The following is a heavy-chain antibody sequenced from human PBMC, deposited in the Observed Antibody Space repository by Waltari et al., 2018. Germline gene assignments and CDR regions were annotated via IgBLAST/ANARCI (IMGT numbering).Heavy chain of an antibody. Sequence: QLQLQQSGPGLVKPSESLSLTCVVSGDSMGWTDLWNWVRQSPGKGLEWIGQVHRSGRTNYNPSLASRVSISVDTSNNQFSLKVTSPTAADTAMYYCARDRGRGLYLDSWGQGTLVTVSP. D-gene: IGHD2-15*01. CDR2: VHRSGRT. V-gene: IGHV4-4*02. J-gene: IGHJ4*02. CDR1: GDSMGWTDL. CDR3: ARDRGRGLYLDS.